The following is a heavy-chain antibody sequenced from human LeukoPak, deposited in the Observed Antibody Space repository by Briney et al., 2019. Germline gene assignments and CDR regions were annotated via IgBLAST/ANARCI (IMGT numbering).Heavy chain of an antibody. J-gene: IGHJ4*02. D-gene: IGHD2-21*02. CDR2: IYTSGST. CDR1: DGSISSYY. CDR3: ASSRRRTAVSDFDY. Sequence: SETLSLTCTVSDGSISSYYWSWIRQPAGKGLEWIGRIYTSGSTNYNPSLKSRVTLSVDTSKNQFSLKLSSVTAADTAVYYCASSRRRTAVSDFDYWGQGTLVTVSS. V-gene: IGHV4-4*07.